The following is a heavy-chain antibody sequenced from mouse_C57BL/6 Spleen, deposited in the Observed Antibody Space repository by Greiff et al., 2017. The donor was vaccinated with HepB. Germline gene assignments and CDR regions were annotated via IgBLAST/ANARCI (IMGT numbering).Heavy chain of an antibody. Sequence: EVKLVESEGGLVQPGSSMKLSCTASGFTFSDYYMAWVRQVPEKGLEWVANINYDGSSTYYLDSLKSRFIISRDNAKNILYLQMSSLKSEDTATYYCARDPSYDYDGYWYFDVWGTGTTVTVSS. CDR1: GFTFSDYY. CDR3: ARDPSYDYDGYWYFDV. V-gene: IGHV5-16*01. J-gene: IGHJ1*03. D-gene: IGHD2-4*01. CDR2: INYDGSST.